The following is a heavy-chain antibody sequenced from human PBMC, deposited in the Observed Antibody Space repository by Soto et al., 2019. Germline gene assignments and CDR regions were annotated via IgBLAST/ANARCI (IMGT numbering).Heavy chain of an antibody. V-gene: IGHV1-69*01. Sequence: QVQLVQSGAEVKKPGSSVKVSCKASGGTFSSYAISWVRQAPGHGLEWMGGIIPIFGTANYAQKFRGRVTITADESTSTAYMELSSLRSEDTAVYYCARVALPGYYFDYWGQGTLVTVSS. CDR3: ARVALPGYYFDY. CDR1: GGTFSSYA. J-gene: IGHJ4*02. CDR2: IIPIFGTA.